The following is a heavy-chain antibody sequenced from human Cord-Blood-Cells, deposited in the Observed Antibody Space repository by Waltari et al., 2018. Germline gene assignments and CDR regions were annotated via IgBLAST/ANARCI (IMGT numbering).Heavy chain of an antibody. Sequence: EVQLVESGGGLVKPGGSLRLSCAAAGCTFSSYSMNGVRQAPGKGLEWVSSISSSSSYIYYADSVKGRFTISRDNAKNSLYLQMNSLRAEDTAVYYCARDSSSSWYYYYYGMDVWGQGTTVTVSS. CDR2: ISSSSSYI. CDR1: GCTFSSYS. J-gene: IGHJ6*02. V-gene: IGHV3-21*01. D-gene: IGHD6-13*01. CDR3: ARDSSSSWYYYYYGMDV.